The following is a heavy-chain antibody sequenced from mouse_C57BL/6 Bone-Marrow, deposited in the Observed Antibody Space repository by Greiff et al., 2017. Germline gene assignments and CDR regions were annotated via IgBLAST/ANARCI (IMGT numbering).Heavy chain of an antibody. J-gene: IGHJ1*03. Sequence: SGPELVKPGASVKMSCKASGYTFTDYNMHWVKQSHGKSLEWIGYINPNNGGTSYNQKFKGKATLTVNKSSSTAYMELRSLTSEDSAVYYCARRRGSSHWYFDVWGTGTTVTVSS. CDR2: INPNNGGT. V-gene: IGHV1-22*01. CDR1: GYTFTDYN. D-gene: IGHD1-1*01. CDR3: ARRRGSSHWYFDV.